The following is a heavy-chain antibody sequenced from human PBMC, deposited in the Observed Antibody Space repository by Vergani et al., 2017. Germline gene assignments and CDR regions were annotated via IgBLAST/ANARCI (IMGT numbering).Heavy chain of an antibody. CDR2: IYPADSDT. CDR1: EYSFGNYW. J-gene: IGHJ4*02. Sequence: EVELVQSGPDMRKPGESLKISCKGSEYSFGNYWIGWVSQMPGKGLEWMGIIYPADSDTRYSPSFQGQVTISADKSISTAFLQWDSLKASDSAMYYCARLYGRDSSGSKYFDYWGQGTLVNVSS. CDR3: ARLYGRDSSGSKYFDY. D-gene: IGHD3-22*01. V-gene: IGHV5-51*03.